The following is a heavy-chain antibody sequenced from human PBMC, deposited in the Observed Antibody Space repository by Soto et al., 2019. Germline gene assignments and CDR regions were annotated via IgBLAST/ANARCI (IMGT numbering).Heavy chain of an antibody. D-gene: IGHD2-15*01. CDR2: LYYPKIT. Sequence: SETLSLTCTVSGGSMNSYYWSWIRQFPGKGLEWIGYLYYPKITMYNPSLKSRVTISVDTSKNQFSLKLSSVTGADTAVYYCATRPPQIVVTLLPFPSWGQGTPVTVSS. V-gene: IGHV4-59*12. CDR3: ATRPPQIVVTLLPFPS. J-gene: IGHJ5*02. CDR1: GGSMNSYY.